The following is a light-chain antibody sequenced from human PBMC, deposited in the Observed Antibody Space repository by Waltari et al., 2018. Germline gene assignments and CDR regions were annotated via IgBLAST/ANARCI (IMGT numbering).Light chain of an antibody. Sequence: QSALTQPASVSGSPGQSITISCTGRSSDVGSYTLVSWYQQHPGKAPKLMSYEVSKRPSGISNRFPGAKSGNQASLTISGLQAEDEADYYCCSYAGSSTFVVGTGTKVTVL. CDR3: CSYAGSSTFV. CDR2: EVS. J-gene: IGLJ1*01. V-gene: IGLV2-23*02. CDR1: SSDVGSYTL.